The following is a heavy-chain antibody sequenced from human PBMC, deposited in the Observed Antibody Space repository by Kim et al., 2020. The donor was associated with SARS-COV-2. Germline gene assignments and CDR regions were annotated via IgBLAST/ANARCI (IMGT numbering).Heavy chain of an antibody. J-gene: IGHJ2*01. V-gene: IGHV4-39*01. CDR2: IYYSGST. Sequence: SETLSLTCTVSGGSISSSSYYWGWIRQPPGKGLEWIGSIYYSGSTYYNPSLKSRVTISVDTSKNQFSLKLSSVTAADTAVYYCASLTYYYDSSGYYFPNWYFDLWGRGTLVTVSS. CDR1: GGSISSSSYY. CDR3: ASLTYYYDSSGYYFPNWYFDL. D-gene: IGHD3-22*01.